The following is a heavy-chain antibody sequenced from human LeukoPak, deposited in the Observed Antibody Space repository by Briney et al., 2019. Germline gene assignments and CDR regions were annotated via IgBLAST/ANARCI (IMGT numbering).Heavy chain of an antibody. D-gene: IGHD3-10*01. CDR2: IYPGDSDT. CDR1: GYSFTNYW. CDR3: ARLCPITMVRGVVYYYYYMDV. V-gene: IGHV5-51*01. Sequence: GESLKISCKGSGYSFTNYWIGWVRQMPGKGLEWMGIIYPGDSDTRYSPSFQGQVTVSADKSISTAYLQWSSLKASDTAMYYCARLCPITMVRGVVYYYYYMDVWGKGTTVTISS. J-gene: IGHJ6*03.